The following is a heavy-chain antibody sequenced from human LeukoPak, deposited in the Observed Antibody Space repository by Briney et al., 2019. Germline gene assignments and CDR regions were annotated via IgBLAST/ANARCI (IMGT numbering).Heavy chain of an antibody. CDR3: ARGLLSSGWYSDY. CDR1: GYTFTSYD. CDR2: MNPNSGNT. D-gene: IGHD6-19*01. J-gene: IGHJ4*02. Sequence: GASVKVSCKASGYTFTSYDINWVRQATGQGLEWMGWMNPNSGNTGYAQKFQGRVTMTRNTSISTAYMELSSLRFEDTAVYYCARGLLSSGWYSDYWGQGTLVTVSS. V-gene: IGHV1-8*01.